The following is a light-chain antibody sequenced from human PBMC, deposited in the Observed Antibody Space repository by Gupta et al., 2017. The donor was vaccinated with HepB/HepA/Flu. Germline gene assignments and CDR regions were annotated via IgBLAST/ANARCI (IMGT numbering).Light chain of an antibody. Sequence: EIVLTQSPGTLSLSPGERATLSCRASQSVSSGYLAWYQQKPGQAPRLLIYGASSRATGIPDRFSGSGSETDFTLTISRLESEDFAVYYCQQYGSSCTFGGGTKVEIK. V-gene: IGKV3-20*01. CDR1: QSVSSGY. CDR2: GAS. CDR3: QQYGSSCT. J-gene: IGKJ4*01.